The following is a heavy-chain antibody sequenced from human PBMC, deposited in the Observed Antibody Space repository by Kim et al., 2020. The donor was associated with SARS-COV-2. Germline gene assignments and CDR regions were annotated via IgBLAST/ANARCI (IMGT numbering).Heavy chain of an antibody. CDR3: AGDELYSSSWHY. V-gene: IGHV1-3*01. D-gene: IGHD6-13*01. Sequence: DSQKFQGRVTITRDTSAGTAYMELSSLRSEDTAVYYCAGDELYSSSWHYWGQGTLVTVSS. J-gene: IGHJ4*02.